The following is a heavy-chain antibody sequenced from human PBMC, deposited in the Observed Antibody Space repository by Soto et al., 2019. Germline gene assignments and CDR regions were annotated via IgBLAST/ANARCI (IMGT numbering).Heavy chain of an antibody. Sequence: QVQLVQSGAEVKKPGASVKLSCKASGYTFTNYYMHWVRQAPGQGLEWMGIINPSGGSTSYPQKFHARVTMTRDTSTTTVYMELSTLRSEDSAVYYCARDAMGGGDYYFDYRGQGTLVTVSS. V-gene: IGHV1-46*01. CDR1: GYTFTNYY. CDR2: INPSGGST. D-gene: IGHD1-26*01. CDR3: ARDAMGGGDYYFDY. J-gene: IGHJ4*02.